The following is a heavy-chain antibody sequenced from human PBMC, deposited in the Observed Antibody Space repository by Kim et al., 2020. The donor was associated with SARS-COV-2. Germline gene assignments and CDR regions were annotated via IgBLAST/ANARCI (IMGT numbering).Heavy chain of an antibody. CDR1: GGSFSGYY. CDR2: INHSGST. V-gene: IGHV4-34*01. Sequence: SETLSLTCAVYGGSFSGYYWSWIRQPPGKGLEWIGEINHSGSTNYNPSLKSRVTISVDTSKNQFSLKLSSVTAADTAVYYCATLRLGELSFFDYWGQGTLVTVSS. D-gene: IGHD3-16*02. J-gene: IGHJ4*02. CDR3: ATLRLGELSFFDY.